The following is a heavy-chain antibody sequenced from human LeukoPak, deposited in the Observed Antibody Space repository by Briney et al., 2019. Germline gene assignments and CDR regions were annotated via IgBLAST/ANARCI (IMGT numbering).Heavy chain of an antibody. D-gene: IGHD2-2*01. V-gene: IGHV3-23*01. CDR3: ANGGELGYCSSTSCRNFDY. Sequence: VKGRFTISRDNSKNTLYLQMNSLRAEDTAVYNCANGGELGYCSSTSCRNFDYWGQGTLVTVSS. J-gene: IGHJ4*02.